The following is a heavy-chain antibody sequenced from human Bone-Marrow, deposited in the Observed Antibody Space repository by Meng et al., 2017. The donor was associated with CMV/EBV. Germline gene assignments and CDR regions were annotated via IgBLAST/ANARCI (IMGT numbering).Heavy chain of an antibody. Sequence: GGSLRLSCAASGFTFSSYGMHWVRQAPGKGLEWVAFIRYDGSNKYYADSVKGRFTISRDNAKNSLYLQIDSLRAEDTAIYYCARDKAAATWYDAFDMWGQGTMVTVSS. D-gene: IGHD6-13*01. J-gene: IGHJ3*02. CDR3: ARDKAAATWYDAFDM. CDR1: GFTFSSYG. CDR2: IRYDGSNK. V-gene: IGHV3-30*02.